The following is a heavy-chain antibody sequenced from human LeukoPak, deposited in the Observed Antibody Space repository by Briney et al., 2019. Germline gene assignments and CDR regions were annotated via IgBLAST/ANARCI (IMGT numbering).Heavy chain of an antibody. V-gene: IGHV4-61*02. CDR2: ISPSGST. CDR1: GGSISSGSYY. CDR3: ARAHVYGADTWSLDL. Sequence: SETLSLTCAVSGGSISSGSYYWGWIRQPVGKGLEWIGRISPSGSTNYHPSLKSRVTISVETSMNQLSLNLTSVTATDTAVYYCARAHVYGADTWSLDLWGRGTLVTVSS. J-gene: IGHJ2*01. D-gene: IGHD4-17*01.